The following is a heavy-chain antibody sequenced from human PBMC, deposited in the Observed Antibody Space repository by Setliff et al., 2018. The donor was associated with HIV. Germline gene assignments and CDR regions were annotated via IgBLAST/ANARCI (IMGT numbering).Heavy chain of an antibody. D-gene: IGHD2-2*01. Sequence: SETLSLTCAVYGGSFSGYYWSWIRQPPGKGLEWIGEINHSGSTNYNPSLKSRVTMSVDTSKKHFSLKLNSVTAADTAVYYCARCGIVVFPAYFDPWGPGTLVTVSS. V-gene: IGHV4-34*01. J-gene: IGHJ5*02. CDR1: GGSFSGYY. CDR3: ARCGIVVFPAYFDP. CDR2: INHSGST.